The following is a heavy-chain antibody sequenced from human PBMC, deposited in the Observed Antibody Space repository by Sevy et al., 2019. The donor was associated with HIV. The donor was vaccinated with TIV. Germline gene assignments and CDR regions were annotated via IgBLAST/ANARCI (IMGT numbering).Heavy chain of an antibody. J-gene: IGHJ6*02. CDR3: ARDDGPDRYYYYYGMDV. CDR2: ISYDGSNK. Sequence: GGSLRLSCAASGFTFSSYAMHWVRQAPGKGLEWVAVISYDGSNKYYADSVKGRFTISRDNSKNTLYLQMNSLRAEDTAVDYCARDDGPDRYYYYYGMDVWGQGTTVTVSS. V-gene: IGHV3-30-3*01. D-gene: IGHD4-17*01. CDR1: GFTFSSYA.